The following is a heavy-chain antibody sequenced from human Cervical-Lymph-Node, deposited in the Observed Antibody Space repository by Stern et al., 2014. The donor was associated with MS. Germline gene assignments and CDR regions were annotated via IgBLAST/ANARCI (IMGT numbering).Heavy chain of an antibody. CDR3: ARVDYGALFDY. V-gene: IGHV1-8*01. J-gene: IGHJ4*02. CDR2: MNPNSGAT. CDR1: GYTFTNYD. D-gene: IGHD3-16*01. Sequence: VQLVQSGPEVKTPGASVKVSCKASGYTFTNYDVHWVRQASGQGLELMGWMNPNSGATGYAQKFLGRVTMTSDTSITTAYMELSSLMPADTAVYYCARVDYGALFDYWGQGTLVTVSS.